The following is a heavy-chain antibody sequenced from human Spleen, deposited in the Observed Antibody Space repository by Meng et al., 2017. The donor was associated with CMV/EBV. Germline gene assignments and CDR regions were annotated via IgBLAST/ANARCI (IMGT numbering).Heavy chain of an antibody. Sequence: GESLKISCAASAFTFSSYSMNWVRQAPGKGLEWVSSISSSSSYIYYADSVKGRFTISRDNTKNSLYLQMNSLRAEDTALYYCARGSYYYGSGNTYYFDYWGQGTLVTVSS. J-gene: IGHJ4*02. V-gene: IGHV3-21*04. D-gene: IGHD3-10*01. CDR1: AFTFSSYS. CDR2: ISSSSSYI. CDR3: ARGSYYYGSGNTYYFDY.